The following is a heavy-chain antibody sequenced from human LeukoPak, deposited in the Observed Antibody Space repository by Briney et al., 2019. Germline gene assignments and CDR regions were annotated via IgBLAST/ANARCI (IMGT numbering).Heavy chain of an antibody. CDR3: AIDGSYWHPDD. Sequence: PGRSLRLSCAASGFTPSSYGMHWVRQAPGKGLEWVAVIWYDGSKKYYANSVKGRFTISRDDSKNTLYLQMSSLRAEDTALYYCAIDGSYWHPDDWGQGTLVTVSS. CDR2: IWYDGSKK. V-gene: IGHV3-33*01. CDR1: GFTPSSYG. D-gene: IGHD2-8*02. J-gene: IGHJ4*02.